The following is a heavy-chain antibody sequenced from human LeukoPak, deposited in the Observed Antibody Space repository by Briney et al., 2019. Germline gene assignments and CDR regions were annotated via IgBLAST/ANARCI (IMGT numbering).Heavy chain of an antibody. J-gene: IGHJ4*02. V-gene: IGHV4-59*01. CDR1: GGSISSYY. CDR2: IYYSGST. CDR3: ARVDCSGGSCYPFDY. D-gene: IGHD2-15*01. Sequence: SETLSLTCTVSGGSISSYYWSWIRQPPGKGLEWIGYIYYSGSTNYNPSLKSRVTISVDTSKNQFSLKLSSVTAADTAVYYCARVDCSGGSCYPFDYWGQRTVVTVSS.